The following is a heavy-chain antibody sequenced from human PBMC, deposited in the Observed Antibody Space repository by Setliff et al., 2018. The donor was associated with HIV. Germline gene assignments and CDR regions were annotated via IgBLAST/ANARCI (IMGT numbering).Heavy chain of an antibody. CDR3: ARSSGSYWMNAFDI. D-gene: IGHD1-26*01. Sequence: SETLSLTCAVSGVSISSSNWWSWVRQPPGKGLEWIGEIYFNLQTNYNHSLRSRVTISLGRSKNQFSLNLDSETAADTAVYYCARSSGSYWMNAFDIWGHGTMVTVSS. J-gene: IGHJ3*02. CDR2: IYFNLQT. CDR1: GVSISSSNW. V-gene: IGHV4-4*02.